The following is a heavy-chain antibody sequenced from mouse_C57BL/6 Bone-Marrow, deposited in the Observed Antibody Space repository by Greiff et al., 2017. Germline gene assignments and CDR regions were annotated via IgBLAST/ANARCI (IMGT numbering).Heavy chain of an antibody. CDR1: GYTFTNYW. CDR2: IYPGGGYT. J-gene: IGHJ4*01. CDR3: AREDYGSSPYYYAMDY. D-gene: IGHD1-1*01. V-gene: IGHV1-63*01. Sequence: VQLQQSGAELVRPGTSVKMSCKASGYTFTNYWIGWAKQRPGHGLEWIGDIYPGGGYTNYNEKFKGKATLTADKSFSTAYMQFSSLTSEDSAIYYCAREDYGSSPYYYAMDYWGQGTSVTVSS.